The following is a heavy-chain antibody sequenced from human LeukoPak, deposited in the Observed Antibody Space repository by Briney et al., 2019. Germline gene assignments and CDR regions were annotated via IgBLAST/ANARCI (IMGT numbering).Heavy chain of an antibody. CDR1: GFTVSNNY. D-gene: IGHD3/OR15-3a*01. V-gene: IGHV3-53*01. CDR3: ASGTLWTGYWYYYMDV. CDR2: IYSDGST. Sequence: GGSLRLSCAVSGFTVSNNYMNWVRQAPGKGLEWVSVIYSDGSTYYADSVKGRFTISRDNSKNTFYLQMDSLRAEDTAVYYCASGTLWTGYWYYYMDVWGKGTTVTVSS. J-gene: IGHJ6*03.